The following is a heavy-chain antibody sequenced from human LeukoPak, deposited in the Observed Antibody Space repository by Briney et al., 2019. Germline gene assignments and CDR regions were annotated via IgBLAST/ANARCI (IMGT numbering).Heavy chain of an antibody. D-gene: IGHD6-19*01. CDR1: GFTFSSYS. CDR2: ISGSNSYI. CDR3: ARTTSVAGQYYCYYYMDV. V-gene: IGHV3-21*04. J-gene: IGHJ6*03. Sequence: GGSLRLSCAASGFTFSSYSMNWVRQAPGKGLEWVSSISGSNSYIYYADSVKGRFTISRDNAKNSLYLQMISLRAEDTAVYYCARTTSVAGQYYCYYYMDVWGKGTTVTISS.